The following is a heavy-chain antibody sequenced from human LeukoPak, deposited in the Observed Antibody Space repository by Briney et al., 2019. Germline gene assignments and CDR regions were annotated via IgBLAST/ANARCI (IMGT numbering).Heavy chain of an antibody. Sequence: SGPTLVNPTQTLTLTCTFSGFSLSTSGVGVGWIRQPPGKALEWLALIYWDDDNRYSPSLKSRLTISKDTSKNQVVLTMTHMDPVDTATYYCAGRTYATLKIDYWGQGTLVTVSS. D-gene: IGHD2-8*01. V-gene: IGHV2-5*02. CDR1: GFSLSTSGVG. CDR3: AGRTYATLKIDY. CDR2: IYWDDDN. J-gene: IGHJ4*02.